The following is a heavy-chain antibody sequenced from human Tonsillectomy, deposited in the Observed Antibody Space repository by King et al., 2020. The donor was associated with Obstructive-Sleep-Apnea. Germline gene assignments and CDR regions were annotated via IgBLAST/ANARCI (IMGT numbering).Heavy chain of an antibody. V-gene: IGHV4-34*01. D-gene: IGHD3-22*01. J-gene: IGHJ2*01. CDR2: INRSGST. CDR3: ARGQGFYESSGYSNWYFDL. CDR1: GGSISGSF. Sequence: VQLQQWGAGLLKPSETLSLTFAVYGGSISGSFWSWIRQPPGRGLEWSGEINRSGSTKYNPSRNSRVTISVDTSTHQFSLKLSSVIAADMAVYYCARGQGFYESSGYSNWYFDLWGRGTPVTVSA.